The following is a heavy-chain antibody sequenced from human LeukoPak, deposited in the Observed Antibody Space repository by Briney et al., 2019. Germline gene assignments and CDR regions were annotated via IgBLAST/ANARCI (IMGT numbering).Heavy chain of an antibody. D-gene: IGHD6-19*01. CDR1: GFTVSSNY. CDR2: ISSSSSYI. Sequence: GGSLRLSCAASGFTVSSNYMTWVRQAPGKGLEWVSSISSSSSYIYYADSVKGRFTISRDNAKNSLYLQMNSLRAEDTAVYYCARLAVAYFDYWGQGTLVTVSS. V-gene: IGHV3-21*01. J-gene: IGHJ4*02. CDR3: ARLAVAYFDY.